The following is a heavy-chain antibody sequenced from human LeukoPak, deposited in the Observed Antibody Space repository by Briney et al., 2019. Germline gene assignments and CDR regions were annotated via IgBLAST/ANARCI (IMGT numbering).Heavy chain of an antibody. CDR2: IYHSGST. CDR1: GGSISSGSYY. Sequence: SQTLSLTCTVSGGSISSGSYYWSWIRQPPGKGLEWIGYIYHSGSTYYNPSLKSRVTISVDRSKNQFSLKLSSVTAADTAVYYCAREPYGDYGGGAFDIWGQGTMVTVSS. J-gene: IGHJ3*02. V-gene: IGHV4-30-2*01. CDR3: AREPYGDYGGGAFDI. D-gene: IGHD4-17*01.